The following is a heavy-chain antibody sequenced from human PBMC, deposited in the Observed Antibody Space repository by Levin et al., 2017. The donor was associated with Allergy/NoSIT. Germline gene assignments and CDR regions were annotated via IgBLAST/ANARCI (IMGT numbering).Heavy chain of an antibody. Sequence: SGGSLRLSCAASGFTFSSYAMSWVRQAPGKGLEWVSAISGSGGSTYYADSVKGRFTISRDNSKNTLYLQMNSLRAEDTAVYYCAKGGSRWYSAYYYYYMDVWGKGTTVTVSS. CDR1: GFTFSSYA. D-gene: IGHD2-15*01. CDR2: ISGSGGST. V-gene: IGHV3-23*01. CDR3: AKGGSRWYSAYYYYYMDV. J-gene: IGHJ6*03.